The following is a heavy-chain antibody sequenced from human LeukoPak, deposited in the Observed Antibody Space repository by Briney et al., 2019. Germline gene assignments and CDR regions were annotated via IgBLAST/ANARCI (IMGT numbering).Heavy chain of an antibody. Sequence: SGTLSLTCTVSGGSISSGSYYWSWIRQPAGKGLEWIGRIYTSGSTNYNPSLKSRVTISVDTSKNQFSLKLSSVTAADTAVYYCARDLYSSGWYGEKYYYYMDVWGKGTTVTVSS. V-gene: IGHV4-61*02. CDR2: IYTSGST. CDR1: GGSISSGSYY. D-gene: IGHD6-19*01. CDR3: ARDLYSSGWYGEKYYYYMDV. J-gene: IGHJ6*03.